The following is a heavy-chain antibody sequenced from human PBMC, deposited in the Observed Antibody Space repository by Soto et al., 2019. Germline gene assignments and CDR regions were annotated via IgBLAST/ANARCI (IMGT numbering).Heavy chain of an antibody. D-gene: IGHD3-10*01. CDR2: INAGNGNT. V-gene: IGHV1-3*01. CDR1: GYTFTSYA. Sequence: GASVKVSCKASGYTFTSYAMHWVRQAPGQRLEWMGWINAGNGNTKYSQKFQGRVTITRDTSASTAYMELSSLRSEGTAVYYCASPNYYGSGSYYKGSYYYYGMDVWGQGTTVTSP. CDR3: ASPNYYGSGSYYKGSYYYYGMDV. J-gene: IGHJ6*02.